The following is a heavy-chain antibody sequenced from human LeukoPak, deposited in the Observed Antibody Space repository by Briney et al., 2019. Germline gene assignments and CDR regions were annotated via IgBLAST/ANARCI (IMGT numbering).Heavy chain of an antibody. D-gene: IGHD5-24*01. CDR3: AKGRGYNYWDGFDI. CDR1: GFTFDDYG. Sequence: GGSLRLSCAASGFTFDDYGMSWVRQAPGKGLEWVSVTSGSGGSTYYGDSVKGRFTISRDNSKNTLYMQMNSLRAEDTAVYYCAKGRGYNYWDGFDIWGQGTMVTVSS. V-gene: IGHV3-23*01. CDR2: TSGSGGST. J-gene: IGHJ3*02.